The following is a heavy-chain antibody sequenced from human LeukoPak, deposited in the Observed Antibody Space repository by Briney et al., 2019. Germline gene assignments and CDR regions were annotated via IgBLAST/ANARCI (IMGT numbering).Heavy chain of an antibody. J-gene: IGHJ4*02. V-gene: IGHV4-59*08. CDR1: GGSISGYY. CDR2: IYSSGIT. CDR3: ARLATDSDILTGSDY. D-gene: IGHD3-9*01. Sequence: PSETLSLTRTVSGGSISGYYWSWVRQPPLKGLEWIGYIYSSGITSYSPSLKSRLTISVDTSKNQFSLRLSSVTAADTALYYCARLATDSDILTGSDYWGQGTLVTVSS.